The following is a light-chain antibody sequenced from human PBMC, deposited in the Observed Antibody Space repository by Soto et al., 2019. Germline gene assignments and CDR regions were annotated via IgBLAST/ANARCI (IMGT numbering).Light chain of an antibody. J-gene: IGKJ1*01. CDR1: QSVSSN. CDR3: QQYNNWPPG. Sequence: EIVMTQSPATLSVSPGERATLSCRASQSVSSNLAWYQQKPGQAPRLLIYGASTRATGIPARFSGSGSGTKFTRTISSLQSEDFAVYYGQQYNNWPPGFGQGTKVEIK. CDR2: GAS. V-gene: IGKV3-15*01.